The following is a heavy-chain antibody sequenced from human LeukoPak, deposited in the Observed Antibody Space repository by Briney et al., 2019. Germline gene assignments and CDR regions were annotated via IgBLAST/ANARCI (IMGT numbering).Heavy chain of an antibody. CDR1: GFTFSSYW. D-gene: IGHD3-10*01. CDR2: IKQDGSEK. Sequence: LSGGSLRLSCAASGFTFSSYWMSWVRQAPGKGLEWVANIKQDGSEKYYVDSVKGRFTISRDNAKNSLYLQMNSLRAEDTAVYYCAKGLRGITMVRGVIPWYYFDYWGQGTLVTVSS. J-gene: IGHJ4*02. V-gene: IGHV3-7*03. CDR3: AKGLRGITMVRGVIPWYYFDY.